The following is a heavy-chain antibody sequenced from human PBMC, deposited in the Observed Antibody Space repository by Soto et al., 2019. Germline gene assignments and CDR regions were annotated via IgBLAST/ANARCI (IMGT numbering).Heavy chain of an antibody. CDR1: ECTFSDYA. Sequence: GGSLRLSCAASECTFSDYAMTWVLQAPWKGLEWVSGISGSGGSTYYGDSFKGRFTTSRDNSKNTLYLQMNSLRAEDTAIYYCAKGMTLMGRNYYYALDVWGQGTTVTVAS. CDR3: AKGMTLMGRNYYYALDV. J-gene: IGHJ6*02. D-gene: IGHD3-10*01. V-gene: IGHV3-23*01. CDR2: ISGSGGST.